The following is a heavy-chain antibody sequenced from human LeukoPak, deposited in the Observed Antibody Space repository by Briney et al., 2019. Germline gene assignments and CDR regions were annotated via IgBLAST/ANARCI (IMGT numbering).Heavy chain of an antibody. CDR2: ISSSGSTI. J-gene: IGHJ6*03. Sequence: GGSLRLSCAASGFTFSSYSMNWVRQAPGKGLEWVSYISSSGSTIYYADSVKGRFTISRDNAKNSLYLQMNSLRAEDTAVYYCARGGDSRITIFGVVIRGYYYYYMDVWGKGTTVTVSS. CDR1: GFTFSSYS. CDR3: ARGGDSRITIFGVVIRGYYYYYMDV. D-gene: IGHD3-3*01. V-gene: IGHV3-48*04.